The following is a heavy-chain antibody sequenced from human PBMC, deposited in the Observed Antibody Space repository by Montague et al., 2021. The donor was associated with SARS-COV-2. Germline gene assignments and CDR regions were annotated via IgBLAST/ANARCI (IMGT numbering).Heavy chain of an antibody. CDR3: TQERGPGRTTWHYFDY. CDR2: TYYRSKWYN. CDR1: GDSVSSNIAA. Sequence: CAISGDSVSSNIAAWNWIRQSPSRGLEWLGRTYYRSKWYNDYAVSVRSRITISPDTSKNQFSLQLNSVTTEDTAVYYCTQERGPGRTTWHYFDYWGQGTLVTVSS. D-gene: IGHD1-14*01. V-gene: IGHV6-1*01. J-gene: IGHJ4*02.